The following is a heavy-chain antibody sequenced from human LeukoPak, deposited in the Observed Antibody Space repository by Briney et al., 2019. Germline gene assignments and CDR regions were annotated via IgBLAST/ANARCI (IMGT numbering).Heavy chain of an antibody. D-gene: IGHD3-22*01. CDR1: GGSISSGNYY. V-gene: IGHV4-61*02. CDR2: FYTSGDT. Sequence: SQTLSLTCTVSGGSISSGNYYWSWIRQPAGKGLEWIGRFYTSGDTNYNPSLKSRVNISVDTYKNQFSLNLSSVTAADTAVYYCARALGCGSYRSYSDFRGQRTMVTVSS. J-gene: IGHJ4*02. CDR3: ARALGCGSYRSYSDF.